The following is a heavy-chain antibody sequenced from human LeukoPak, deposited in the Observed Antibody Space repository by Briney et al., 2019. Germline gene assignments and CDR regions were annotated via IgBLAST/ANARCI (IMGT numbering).Heavy chain of an antibody. J-gene: IGHJ4*02. CDR3: ARDKRPGSGSYYNGFDY. CDR2: IYYSGST. Sequence: SETLSLTCTVSGGSISSYYWSWIRQPPGKGLEWIGYIYYSGSTNYNPSLKSRVTISVDTSKNQFSLKLSSVTAADTAVYYCARDKRPGSGSYYNGFDYWGQGTLVTVSS. CDR1: GGSISSYY. V-gene: IGHV4-59*12. D-gene: IGHD3-10*01.